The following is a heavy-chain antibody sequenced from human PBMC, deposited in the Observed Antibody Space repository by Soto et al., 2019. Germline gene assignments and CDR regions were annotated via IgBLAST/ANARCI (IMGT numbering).Heavy chain of an antibody. Sequence: QVQLVESGGNLVKPGVSLKLSCVASGFTFSDYYMNWIHQAPGKGLEWISYISNSGNTIYYSDSVKGRFTISRDNAKNSLYLQMNSLRAEDTAVYYCARAVANYFYYYGMDVWGQGTTVTVSS. CDR3: ARAVANYFYYYGMDV. D-gene: IGHD2-15*01. CDR1: GFTFSDYY. CDR2: ISNSGNTI. V-gene: IGHV3-11*01. J-gene: IGHJ6*02.